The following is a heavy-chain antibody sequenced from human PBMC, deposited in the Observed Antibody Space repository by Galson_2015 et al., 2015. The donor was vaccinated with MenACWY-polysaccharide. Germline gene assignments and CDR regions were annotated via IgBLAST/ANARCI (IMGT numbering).Heavy chain of an antibody. CDR2: SGSGGGL. J-gene: IGHJ4*02. Sequence: SLRLSCAASGFSFSTYGMTWVRQAPGRGLEWVSGSGSGGGLYYADSVKGRFTVSRDNSKNTLYLQMNNLRAEDTAVYYCAKVGPRSSWTLGLDYWGQG. V-gene: IGHV3-23*01. CDR1: GFSFSTYG. D-gene: IGHD6-13*01. CDR3: AKVGPRSSWTLGLDY.